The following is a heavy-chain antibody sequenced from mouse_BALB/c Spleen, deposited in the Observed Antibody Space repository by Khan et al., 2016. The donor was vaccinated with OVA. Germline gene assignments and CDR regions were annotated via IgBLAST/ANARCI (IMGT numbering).Heavy chain of an antibody. V-gene: IGHV3-2*02. CDR2: ISYSGST. Sequence: DVKLQESGPGLVKPSQSLSLTCTVTGYSITSGYGWNWIRQFPGNKLEWMGYISYSGSTNDNPSLKSRISITRDTSKNQCFLQLNSVTTEDTATYYCARTARIKYWGQGTTLTVSS. D-gene: IGHD1-2*01. CDR1: GYSITSGYG. J-gene: IGHJ2*01. CDR3: ARTARIKY.